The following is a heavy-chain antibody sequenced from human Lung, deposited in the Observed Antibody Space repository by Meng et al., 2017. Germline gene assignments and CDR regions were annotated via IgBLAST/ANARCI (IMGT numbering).Heavy chain of an antibody. D-gene: IGHD6-19*01. CDR2: IGHSGFT. J-gene: IGHJ5*02. CDR3: VRSSAWVRTGFDP. V-gene: IGHV4-39*01. Sequence: LEESGPGWVKPSEALSLTCRVSVGSISTMGCYWGWIRQPPGKGLEWIGSIGHSGFTYYTPSLKSRVAVSLDTSKSQFSLMLTSVTAADTAVYYCVRSSAWVRTGFDPWGQGTLVTVSS. CDR1: VGSISTMGCY.